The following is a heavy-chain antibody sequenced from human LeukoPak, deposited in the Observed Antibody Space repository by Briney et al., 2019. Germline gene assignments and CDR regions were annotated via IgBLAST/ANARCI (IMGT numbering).Heavy chain of an antibody. CDR3: AGPLTLTTTFDL. CDR1: GYSFSDYW. CDR2: IYPGDSGA. J-gene: IGHJ2*01. D-gene: IGHD4/OR15-4a*01. V-gene: IGHV5-51*01. Sequence: PGESQKISCTGSGYSFSDYWIGWVRQTPGKGLEWMGLIYPGDSGARYNPSFQGQVTFSADKSISTVYLQWTSLKASDTAMYYCAGPLTLTTTFDLWGRGTLVTVSS.